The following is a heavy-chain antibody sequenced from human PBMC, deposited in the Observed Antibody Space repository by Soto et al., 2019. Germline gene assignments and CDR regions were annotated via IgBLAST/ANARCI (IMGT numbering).Heavy chain of an antibody. CDR2: IIPILGIA. CDR1: GGTFSSYT. V-gene: IGHV1-69*08. Sequence: QVQLVQSGAEVKKPGSSVKVSCKASGGTFSSYTISWVRQAPGQGLEWMGRIIPILGIANYAQKFQGRVTITADKSTSTAYMELSSLRSEDTAVYYCARDRGAIVRYFDWAGYWYFDLWGRGTLVTVSS. J-gene: IGHJ2*01. D-gene: IGHD3-9*01. CDR3: ARDRGAIVRYFDWAGYWYFDL.